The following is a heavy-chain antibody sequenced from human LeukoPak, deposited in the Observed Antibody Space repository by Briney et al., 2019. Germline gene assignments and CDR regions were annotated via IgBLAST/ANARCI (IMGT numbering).Heavy chain of an antibody. CDR2: IYYSGST. D-gene: IGHD6-6*01. J-gene: IGHJ4*02. V-gene: IGHV4-39*07. Sequence: SETLSLTCTVSGGSISSSSYYWGWIRQPPGKGLECIGSIYYSGSTYYNPSLKSRVTISVDTSKNQFSLKLSFVTAADTAVYYCARIEYSSSCDYWGQETLVTVSS. CDR3: ARIEYSSSCDY. CDR1: GGSISSSSYY.